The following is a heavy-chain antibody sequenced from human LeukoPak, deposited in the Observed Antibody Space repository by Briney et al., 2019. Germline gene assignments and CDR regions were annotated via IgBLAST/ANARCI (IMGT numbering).Heavy chain of an antibody. CDR2: IYYSGST. Sequence: KASETLSLTCTVSGGSISSSSYYWGWIRQPPGKGLEWIGSIYYSGSTYYNPSLKSRVTISVDTSKNQFSLKLSSVTAADTAVYYCARESRRYFDYPVHWGQGTLVTVSS. V-gene: IGHV4-39*07. J-gene: IGHJ4*02. D-gene: IGHD3-9*01. CDR1: GGSISSSSYY. CDR3: ARESRRYFDYPVH.